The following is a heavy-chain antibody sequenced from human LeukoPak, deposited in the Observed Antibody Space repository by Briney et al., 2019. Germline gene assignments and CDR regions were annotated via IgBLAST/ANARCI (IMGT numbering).Heavy chain of an antibody. CDR3: ARYLPNYYDSSGYYSLGFDY. CDR1: GGSISSYY. Sequence: PSETLSLTCTVSGGSISSYYWSWIRQPPGKGLEWIGYIYYSGSTNYNPSLKSRVTISVDTSKNQFSLKLSSVTAADTAVYYCARYLPNYYDSSGYYSLGFDYWGQGTLVTVSS. CDR2: IYYSGST. V-gene: IGHV4-59*01. D-gene: IGHD3-22*01. J-gene: IGHJ4*02.